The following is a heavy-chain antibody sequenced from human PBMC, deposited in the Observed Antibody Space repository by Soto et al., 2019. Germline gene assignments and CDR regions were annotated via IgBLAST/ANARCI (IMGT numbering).Heavy chain of an antibody. Sequence: ASVKVSCKASGYTFTSYGISWVRQAPGQGLEWMGWISAYNGNTNYAQKLQGRVTMTTDTSTSTAYMELRSLRSDDTAVYYCARGDFWSGYSPGGMDVWGQGATVTVSS. CDR3: ARGDFWSGYSPGGMDV. J-gene: IGHJ6*02. D-gene: IGHD3-3*01. CDR2: ISAYNGNT. CDR1: GYTFTSYG. V-gene: IGHV1-18*01.